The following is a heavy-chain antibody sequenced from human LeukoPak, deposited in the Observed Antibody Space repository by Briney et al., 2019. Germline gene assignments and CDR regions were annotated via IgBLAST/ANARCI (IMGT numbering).Heavy chain of an antibody. CDR1: GFTFSNYG. Sequence: GGSLRLSCAASGFTFSNYGMHWVRQAPGKGLEWVAVIWYDGSNKYYADSVKGRFTISRDNSKNTLYLQMNSLRAEDTAVYYCARVVHSCSWYDFDYWGQGTLVTVSS. V-gene: IGHV3-33*01. D-gene: IGHD6-13*01. CDR2: IWYDGSNK. CDR3: ARVVHSCSWYDFDY. J-gene: IGHJ4*02.